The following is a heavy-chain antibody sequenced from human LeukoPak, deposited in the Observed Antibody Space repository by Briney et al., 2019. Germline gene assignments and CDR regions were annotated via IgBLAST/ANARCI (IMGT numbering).Heavy chain of an antibody. D-gene: IGHD2-2*02. CDR1: GYTFTGYY. V-gene: IGHV1-2*02. Sequence: ASVKVSCKASGYTFTGYYMHWVRQAPGQGLEWMGWINPNSGGTNYAQKFQGRVTMTRDTSISTAYMELSRLRSDDTAVYYCARRWQDIVVVPAAIRGFQDYYYYMDVWGKGTTVTVSS. J-gene: IGHJ6*03. CDR3: ARRWQDIVVVPAAIRGFQDYYYYMDV. CDR2: INPNSGGT.